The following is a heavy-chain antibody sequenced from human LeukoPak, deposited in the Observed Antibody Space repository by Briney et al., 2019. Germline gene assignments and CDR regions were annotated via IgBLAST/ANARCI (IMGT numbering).Heavy chain of an antibody. CDR2: IIPIFGTT. CDR3: ARDRATTVTKSFAFDI. CDR1: GGTFSNYA. J-gene: IGHJ3*02. D-gene: IGHD4-17*01. Sequence: SVKVSCKASGGTFSNYALNWVRQAPGQGLEWMGGIIPIFGTTNYAQKFQGRVTITTDESTGTAYMELISLRSEDTAIYYCARDRATTVTKSFAFDIWGQGTMVTVSS. V-gene: IGHV1-69*05.